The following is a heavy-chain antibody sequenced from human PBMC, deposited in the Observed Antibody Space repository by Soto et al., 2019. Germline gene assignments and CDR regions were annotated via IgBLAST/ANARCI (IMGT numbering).Heavy chain of an antibody. CDR3: ARNGTYRRSLSQYTGMDV. Sequence: QVQLVQSGAEVKEPGSSVKVSCKASDGIFDDFIMNWVRQTPGQGLEWMGGIVPMFGTPTYAERFKGRVTISATGSTSTVYMELTRLRSEDTAVYYCARNGTYRRSLSQYTGMDVWGQGTTVTVS. V-gene: IGHV1-69*01. D-gene: IGHD1-1*01. J-gene: IGHJ6*02. CDR1: DGIFDDFI. CDR2: IVPMFGTP.